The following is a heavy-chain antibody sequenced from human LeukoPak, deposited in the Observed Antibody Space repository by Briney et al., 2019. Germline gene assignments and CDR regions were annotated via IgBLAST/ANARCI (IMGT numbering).Heavy chain of an antibody. CDR2: ISSTSSTI. Sequence: GGSLRLSCTASGFTFSSSAMNWVRHIPGKRLKWLSYISSTSSTIYYADSVKGRFTVSRDNAKNSLYLQMNSLRAEDTAVYYCARDRGIHSSGWYFDYWGQGTLVTVSS. V-gene: IGHV3-48*01. J-gene: IGHJ4*02. CDR3: ARDRGIHSSGWYFDY. D-gene: IGHD6-19*01. CDR1: GFTFSSSA.